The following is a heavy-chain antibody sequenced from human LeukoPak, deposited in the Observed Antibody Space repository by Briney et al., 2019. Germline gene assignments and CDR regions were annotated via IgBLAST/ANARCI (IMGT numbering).Heavy chain of an antibody. J-gene: IGHJ4*02. CDR3: ASFWGQWLVPLDY. V-gene: IGHV3-21*04. CDR2: ISSSSSYI. D-gene: IGHD6-19*01. CDR1: GFTFSSYS. Sequence: GGSLRLSCAASGFTFSSYSMNWVRQAPGKGLEWVSSISSSSSYIYYADSVKGRFTISRDNAKNSLYLQMNSLRADDTAVYYCASFWGQWLVPLDYWGQGTLVTVSS.